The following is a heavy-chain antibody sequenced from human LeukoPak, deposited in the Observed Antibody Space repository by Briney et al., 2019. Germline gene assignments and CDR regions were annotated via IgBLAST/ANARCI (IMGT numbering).Heavy chain of an antibody. J-gene: IGHJ4*02. CDR2: IGTYDGDT. CDR3: ATSRLYNEDY. Sequence: ASVKVSCKASGYTFTNYGISWVRQAPGQGLEWMGWIGTYDGDTNFAQRVEGRVTLTIDTSTNTAYMELRSLTSDDTAVYYCATSRLYNEDYWGQGTLVTVSS. V-gene: IGHV1-18*01. CDR1: GYTFTNYG. D-gene: IGHD3-10*01.